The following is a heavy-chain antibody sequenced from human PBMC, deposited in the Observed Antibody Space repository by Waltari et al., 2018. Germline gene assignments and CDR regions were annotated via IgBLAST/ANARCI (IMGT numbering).Heavy chain of an antibody. Sequence: QVQLVQSGAEVKKPGSSVKVSCKASGGTFSSYATSWVRQAPGQGLEWMGIINPSGGSTSYAQKFQGRVTMTRDTSTSTVYMELSSLRSEDTAVYYCASAGGVGYPLEGAFDIWGQGTMVTVSS. CDR2: INPSGGST. CDR3: ASAGGVGYPLEGAFDI. CDR1: GGTFSSYA. V-gene: IGHV1-46*01. D-gene: IGHD1-1*01. J-gene: IGHJ3*02.